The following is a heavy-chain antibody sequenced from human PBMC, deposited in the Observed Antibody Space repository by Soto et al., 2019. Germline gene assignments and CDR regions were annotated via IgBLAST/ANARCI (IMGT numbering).Heavy chain of an antibody. CDR3: ARGRYGDY. CDR2: ISAHNDNT. J-gene: IGHJ4*02. Sequence: QVNLVQSGAEVKKPGASVKVSCQGSVYAFTTYGITWVRQAPGQGLEWMGWISAHNDNTNYAQKLQVRVTVTRDTSTSTAYMELRSLRYDDTAVYYCARGRYGDYWGQGALVTVSS. CDR1: VYAFTTYG. V-gene: IGHV1-18*01. D-gene: IGHD1-1*01.